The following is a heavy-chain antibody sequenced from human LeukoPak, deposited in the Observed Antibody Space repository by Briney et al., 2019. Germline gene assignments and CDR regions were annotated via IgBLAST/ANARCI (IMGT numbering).Heavy chain of an antibody. J-gene: IGHJ4*02. CDR1: GFTFSSYG. D-gene: IGHD6-19*01. V-gene: IGHV3-23*01. CDR3: AKAQWYTTAWYFDY. CDR2: ISGSGGST. Sequence: GGSLRLSCAASGFTFSSYGMSWVRQAPGKGLDWVSVISGSGGSTYYADSVKGRFTISRDNSKNTLYLQMNNLRVEDTAVFYCAKAQWYTTAWYFDYWGQGTLVTVSS.